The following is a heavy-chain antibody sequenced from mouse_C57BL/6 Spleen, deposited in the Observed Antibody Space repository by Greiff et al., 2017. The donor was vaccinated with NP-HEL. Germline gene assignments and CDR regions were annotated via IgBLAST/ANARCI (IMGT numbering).Heavy chain of an antibody. CDR2: IHPNSGST. V-gene: IGHV1-64*01. Sequence: QVQLQQPGAELVKPGASVKLSCKASGYTFTSYWMHWVKQRPGQGLEWIGMIHPNSGSTNYNEKLQSKATLTVDKSSSTAYMQLSSLTSEDSAVYYCARLTTVVAYYAMDYWGQGTSVTVSS. CDR3: ARLTTVVAYYAMDY. J-gene: IGHJ4*01. CDR1: GYTFTSYW. D-gene: IGHD1-1*01.